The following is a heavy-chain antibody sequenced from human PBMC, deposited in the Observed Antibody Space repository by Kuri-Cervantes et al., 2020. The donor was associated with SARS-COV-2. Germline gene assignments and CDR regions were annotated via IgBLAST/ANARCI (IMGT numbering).Heavy chain of an antibody. V-gene: IGHV3-7*01. CDR3: ARDRYSGSYVRRWFDY. CDR2: IKQDGSEK. D-gene: IGHD1-26*01. Sequence: GGSLRLSCAASGFTFSGSAMHWVRQAPGKGLEWVANIKQDGSEKYYVDSVKGRFTISRDNAKNSLYLQMNSLRAEDTAVYYCARDRYSGSYVRRWFDYWGQGTLVTVST. CDR1: GFTFSGSA. J-gene: IGHJ5*01.